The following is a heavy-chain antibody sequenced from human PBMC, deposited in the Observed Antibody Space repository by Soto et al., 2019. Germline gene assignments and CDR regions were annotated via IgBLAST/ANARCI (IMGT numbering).Heavy chain of an antibody. Sequence: GESMKICCKGAGYSFTSYWISWVRQMPGKGLEWMGRIDPSDSYTNYSPSFQGHVTISADKSISTAYLQWSSLKASDTAMYYCARFLPGMDVWGQGTTVTVSS. CDR2: IDPSDSYT. V-gene: IGHV5-10-1*01. CDR1: GYSFTSYW. CDR3: ARFLPGMDV. J-gene: IGHJ6*02.